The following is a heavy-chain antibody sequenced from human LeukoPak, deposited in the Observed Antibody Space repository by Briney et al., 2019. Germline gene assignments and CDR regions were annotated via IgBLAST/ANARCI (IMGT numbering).Heavy chain of an antibody. CDR3: ATVFSGSPTYFDY. CDR2: FDPEDGET. Sequence: PLASVKVSCKASGGTFSSYAISWVRQAPGQGLEWMGGFDPEDGETIYAQKFQGRVTMTEDTSTDTAYMEPSSLRSEDTAVYYCATVFSGSPTYFDYWGQGTLVTVSS. D-gene: IGHD3-10*02. J-gene: IGHJ4*02. CDR1: GGTFSSYA. V-gene: IGHV1-24*01.